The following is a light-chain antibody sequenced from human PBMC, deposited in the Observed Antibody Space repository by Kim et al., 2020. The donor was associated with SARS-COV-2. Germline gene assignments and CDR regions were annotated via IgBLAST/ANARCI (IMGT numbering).Light chain of an antibody. CDR2: LNSDGSH. CDR3: QTWGTGMV. Sequence: GASVKRTCTLSSGHSSYAIAWHQQQPEKGPRYLMKLNSDGSHSKGDGIPDRFSGSSSGAERYLTISSLQSEDEADYYCQTWGTGMVFGGGTQLTVL. J-gene: IGLJ3*02. V-gene: IGLV4-69*01. CDR1: SGHSSYA.